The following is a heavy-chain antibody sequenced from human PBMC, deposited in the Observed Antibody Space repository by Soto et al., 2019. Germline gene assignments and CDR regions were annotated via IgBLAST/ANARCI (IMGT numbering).Heavy chain of an antibody. Sequence: EVQLLDSGGGLVQPGGSLRLSCAASGFTFSGYALTWVRQAPGKGLEWVSAISGGGEATFYADSVKGLFTISRDNSKNTLYLQMNTLRAEDTAVYYCARKVSGSTGRPDLWYFDLWGRGTLVTVSS. V-gene: IGHV3-23*01. J-gene: IGHJ2*01. CDR3: ARKVSGSTGRPDLWYFDL. CDR2: ISGGGEAT. CDR1: GFTFSGYA. D-gene: IGHD3-10*01.